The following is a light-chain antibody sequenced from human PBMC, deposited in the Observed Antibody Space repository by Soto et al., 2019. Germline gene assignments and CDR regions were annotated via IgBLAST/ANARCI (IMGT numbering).Light chain of an antibody. J-gene: IGLJ2*01. CDR2: NNN. CDR1: SSNIGSDS. CDR3: AAWDDSLNGVV. Sequence: QSVLTQPPSASGAPGQRVPISCSGSSSNIGSDSVRWYQQLPGTAPKLLIYNNNQRPSGVPDRFSGSKSGTAASLAISGLQSEDEADYYCAAWDDSLNGVVFGGGTKVTVL. V-gene: IGLV1-44*01.